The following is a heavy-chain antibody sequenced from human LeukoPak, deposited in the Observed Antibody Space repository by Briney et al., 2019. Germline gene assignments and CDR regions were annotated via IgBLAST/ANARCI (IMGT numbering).Heavy chain of an antibody. V-gene: IGHV1-69*02. D-gene: IGHD3-3*01. CDR2: IIPILGIA. CDR1: GGTFSSYT. Sequence: ASVKVSCKASGGTFSSYTISWVRQAPGQGLEWMGRIIPILGIANYAQKLQGRVTITADKSTSTAYMELSSLRSEGTAVYYCASSADYDFWSGPYNWFDPWGQGTLVTVSS. J-gene: IGHJ5*02. CDR3: ASSADYDFWSGPYNWFDP.